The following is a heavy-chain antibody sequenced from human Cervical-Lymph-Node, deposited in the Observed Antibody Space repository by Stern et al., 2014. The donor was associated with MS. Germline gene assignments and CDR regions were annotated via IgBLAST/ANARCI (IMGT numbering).Heavy chain of an antibody. CDR3: AKGYSASGYFED. V-gene: IGHV1-2*06. D-gene: IGHD5-18*01. Sequence: QVQLVQSGAEVKEPGASVKVSCKTFGYDFTGYYLHWMRQAPGQGPEWVGRINPTSGGTNYAQKFQGRITLTRDTSVSTAYMELSRLTSGDTALYYCAKGYSASGYFEDWGQGTQVTVSS. CDR2: INPTSGGT. J-gene: IGHJ4*02. CDR1: GYDFTGYY.